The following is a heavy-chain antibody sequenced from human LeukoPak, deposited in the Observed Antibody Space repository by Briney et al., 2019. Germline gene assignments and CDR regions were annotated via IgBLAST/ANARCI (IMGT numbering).Heavy chain of an antibody. Sequence: TGGSLRLSCVASGFTFSSYSMNWVRQAPGKGLEWVGRIKSKTDGGTTDYAAPVKGRFTISRDDSKNTLFLRMNSLRTEDTAVYYCTTDRYYDAAYTTWGQGTLVTVSS. CDR3: TTDRYYDAAYTT. V-gene: IGHV3-15*01. D-gene: IGHD3-22*01. CDR1: GFTFSSYS. J-gene: IGHJ4*02. CDR2: IKSKTDGGTT.